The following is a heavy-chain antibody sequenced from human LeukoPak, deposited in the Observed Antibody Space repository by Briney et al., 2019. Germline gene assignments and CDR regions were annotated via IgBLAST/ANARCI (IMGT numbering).Heavy chain of an antibody. J-gene: IGHJ4*02. D-gene: IGHD1-26*01. Sequence: GASVKVSCKASGYTFTSYDINWVRQATGQGLEWMGWMNPNSGNTGYAQKFQGRVTMTRNTSISTAYMELSSLRSEDTAVYYCARLSGGSYYFYVGGTPQNYFDYWGQGTLVTVSS. V-gene: IGHV1-8*01. CDR2: MNPNSGNT. CDR1: GYTFTSYD. CDR3: ARLSGGSYYFYVGGTPQNYFDY.